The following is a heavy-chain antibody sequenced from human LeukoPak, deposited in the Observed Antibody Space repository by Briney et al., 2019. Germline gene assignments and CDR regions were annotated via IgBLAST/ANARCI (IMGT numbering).Heavy chain of an antibody. J-gene: IGHJ2*01. CDR3: ARVSSSWYQDWYFDL. CDR2: INHSGST. V-gene: IGHV4-34*01. D-gene: IGHD6-13*01. CDR1: GGSFSGYY. Sequence: SETLSLTCAVYGGSFSGYYWGWIRQSPGKGLEWIGEINHSGSTNYNPSLKSRVTISVDTSKNQFSLRLSSVTAADTAVYYCARVSSSWYQDWYFDLWGRGTLVTVSS.